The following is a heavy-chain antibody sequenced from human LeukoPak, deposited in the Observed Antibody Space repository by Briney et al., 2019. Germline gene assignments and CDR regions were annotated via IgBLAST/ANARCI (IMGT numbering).Heavy chain of an antibody. CDR3: ARRALFGDSGYDYNWFDP. CDR2: INPDSGGT. J-gene: IGHJ5*02. CDR1: GYTFTDYY. D-gene: IGHD5-12*01. V-gene: IGHV1-2*02. Sequence: ASVKVSCKASGYTFTDYYMHWVRQAPGQGFEWMGWINPDSGGTSYAQKFQGRVTMTRDTSISTAYMELSRLRSNDTAVYYCARRALFGDSGYDYNWFDPWGQGTLVTVSS.